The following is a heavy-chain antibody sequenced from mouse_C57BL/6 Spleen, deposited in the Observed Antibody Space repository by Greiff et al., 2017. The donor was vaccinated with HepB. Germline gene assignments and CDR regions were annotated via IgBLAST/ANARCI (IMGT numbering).Heavy chain of an antibody. CDR2: IHPNSGST. Sequence: QVQLQQPGAELVKPGASVKLSCKASGYTFTSYWMHWVKQRPGQGLEWIGMIHPNSGSTNYNEKFKSKATLTVDKSSSTAYMQRSSLTSEDSAVYYCARDPIYDGYSGDYWGQGTSVTVSS. J-gene: IGHJ4*01. D-gene: IGHD2-3*01. V-gene: IGHV1-64*01. CDR3: ARDPIYDGYSGDY. CDR1: GYTFTSYW.